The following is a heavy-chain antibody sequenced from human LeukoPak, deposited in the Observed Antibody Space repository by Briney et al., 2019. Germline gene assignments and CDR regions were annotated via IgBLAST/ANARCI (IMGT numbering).Heavy chain of an antibody. D-gene: IGHD5-18*01. J-gene: IGHJ4*02. CDR1: GGTFTSYA. CDR3: ARGIQLWLNYFDY. V-gene: IGHV1-69*05. CDR2: IIPIFGTA. Sequence: SVKVSCKASGGTFTSYAISWVRQAPGQGLEWMGGIIPIFGTANYAQKFQGRVTITTDESTSTAYMELSSLRSEDTAVYYCARGIQLWLNYFDYWGQGTLVTVSS.